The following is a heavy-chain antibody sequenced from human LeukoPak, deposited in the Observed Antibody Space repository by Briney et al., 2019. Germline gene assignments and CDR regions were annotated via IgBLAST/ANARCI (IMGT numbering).Heavy chain of an antibody. D-gene: IGHD4-11*01. CDR2: IKQDGSEK. V-gene: IGHV3-7*01. J-gene: IGHJ6*02. Sequence: GGSLRLSCAASGFTFSSYWMSWVRQAPGKGLEWVANIKQDGSEKYYVDSVKGRFTISRDNAKNSLYLQMNSLRAEDTAVYYCVRDPGGYSNYGGYYYYYGMDVWGQGTTVTVSS. CDR1: GFTFSSYW. CDR3: VRDPGGYSNYGGYYYYYGMDV.